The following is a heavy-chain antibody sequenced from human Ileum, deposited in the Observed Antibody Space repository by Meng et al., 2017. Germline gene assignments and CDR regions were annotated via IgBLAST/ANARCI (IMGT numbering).Heavy chain of an antibody. J-gene: IGHJ4*02. CDR2: INPSGGST. CDR1: GYTFTRYY. CDR3: ARDGFLVYYDSSGYPDY. Sequence: GVDVTKAGASLKVSVKASGYTFTRYYMHWVPQAPGQVLEWMGIINPSGGSTSYAQKFQGRVTMTRDTSTSTVYMELSSLRSEDTAVYYCARDGFLVYYDSSGYPDYWGQGTLVTVSS. D-gene: IGHD3-22*01. V-gene: IGHV1-46*01.